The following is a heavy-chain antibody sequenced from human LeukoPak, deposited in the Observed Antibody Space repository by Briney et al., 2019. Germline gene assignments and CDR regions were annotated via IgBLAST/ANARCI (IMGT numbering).Heavy chain of an antibody. V-gene: IGHV5-51*01. CDR1: GYSFTSYW. CDR3: ARPGWPGKDPDAFDI. J-gene: IGHJ3*02. Sequence: GESLKISCKGSGYSFTSYWIGWVRQMPGKGLEWMGIIYPGGSDTRYSPSFQGQVTISADKSISTAYLQWSSLKASDTAMYYCARPGWPGKDPDAFDIWGQGTMVTVSS. CDR2: IYPGGSDT. D-gene: IGHD5-24*01.